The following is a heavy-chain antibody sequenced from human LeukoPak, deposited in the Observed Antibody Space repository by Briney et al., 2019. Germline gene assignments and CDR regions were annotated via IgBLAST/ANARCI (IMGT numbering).Heavy chain of an antibody. CDR3: ARNRDSGSSQAPLYYYYGMDV. Sequence: HGESLKISCKGSGYSFTSYWIGWVRQMPGKGLEWMGIIYPGDSDTRYSPSFQGQVAISADKSISTAYLQWSSLKAPDTAMYYCARNRDSGSSQAPLYYYYGMDVWGQGTTVTVSS. V-gene: IGHV5-51*01. CDR1: GYSFTSYW. D-gene: IGHD1-26*01. CDR2: IYPGDSDT. J-gene: IGHJ6*02.